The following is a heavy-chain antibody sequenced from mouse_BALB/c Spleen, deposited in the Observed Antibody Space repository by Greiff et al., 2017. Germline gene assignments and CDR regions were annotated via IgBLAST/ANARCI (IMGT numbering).Heavy chain of an antibody. CDR2: ISCYNGAT. V-gene: IGHV1S34*01. Sequence: LVKTGASVKISCKASGYSFTGYYMHWVKQSHGKSLEWIGYISCYNGATSYNQKFKGKATFTVDTSSSTAYMQFNSLTSEDSAVYYCARSGGIYYYAMDYWGQGTSVTVSS. CDR3: ARSGGIYYYAMDY. CDR1: GYSFTGYY. J-gene: IGHJ4*01.